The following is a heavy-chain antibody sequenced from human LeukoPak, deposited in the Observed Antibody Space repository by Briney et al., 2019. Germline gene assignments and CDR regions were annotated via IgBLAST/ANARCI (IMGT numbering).Heavy chain of an antibody. J-gene: IGHJ3*02. CDR3: ASSRVVADAFDI. D-gene: IGHD3-10*01. CDR2: IYYSGST. V-gene: IGHV4-59*01. Sequence: SETLTLTCTVSGGSISSYYWSWIRRPPGKGLEWIGYIYYSGSTNYNPSLKSRVTISVDTSKNQFSLKLSSVTAADTAVYYCASSRVVADAFDIWGQGTMVTVSS. CDR1: GGSISSYY.